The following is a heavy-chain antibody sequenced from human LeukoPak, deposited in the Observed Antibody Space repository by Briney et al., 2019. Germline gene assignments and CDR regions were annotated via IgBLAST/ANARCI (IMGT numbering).Heavy chain of an antibody. CDR3: ARSNSQARDYYYYMDV. Sequence: PGGSLRLSCAASGFTFSTYWMSRVRQAPGKGLEWVANIKQDGSEEYYVDSVKGRFTISRDNAKNSLYLQMNSLRAEDTAVYYCARSNSQARDYYYYMDVWGKGTTVTVSS. CDR2: IKQDGSEE. D-gene: IGHD1-7*01. J-gene: IGHJ6*03. CDR1: GFTFSTYW. V-gene: IGHV3-7*01.